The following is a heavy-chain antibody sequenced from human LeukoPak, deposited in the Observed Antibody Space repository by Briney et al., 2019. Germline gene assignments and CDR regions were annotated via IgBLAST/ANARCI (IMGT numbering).Heavy chain of an antibody. Sequence: GGSLRLSCAASGFTFSSYGMHWVRQAPGKGLEWVAFIRYDRSNKYYADSVKGRFTISRDNAKNSLYLQMNSLRAEDTAVYYCARGLGYCSGGSCYLFDYWGQGTLVTVSS. CDR3: ARGLGYCSGGSCYLFDY. CDR2: IRYDRSNK. D-gene: IGHD2-15*01. CDR1: GFTFSSYG. V-gene: IGHV3-30*02. J-gene: IGHJ4*02.